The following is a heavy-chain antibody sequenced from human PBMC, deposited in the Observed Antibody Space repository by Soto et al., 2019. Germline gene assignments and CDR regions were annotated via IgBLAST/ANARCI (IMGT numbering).Heavy chain of an antibody. CDR2: ISSSSSYI. D-gene: IGHD6-19*01. CDR1: GFTFSSYS. J-gene: IGHJ4*02. CDR3: ARDIGEAVAAFDY. V-gene: IGHV3-21*01. Sequence: PGGSLRLSCAASGFTFSSYSMNWVRQAPGKGLEWVSSISSSSSYIYYADSVKGRFTISRDNAKNSLYLQMNSLRAEDTAVYYCARDIGEAVAAFDYWGQGTLVTVSS.